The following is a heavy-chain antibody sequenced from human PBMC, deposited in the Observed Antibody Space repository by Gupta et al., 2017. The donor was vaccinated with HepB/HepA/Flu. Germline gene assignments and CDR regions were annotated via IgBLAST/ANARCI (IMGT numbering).Heavy chain of an antibody. Sequence: EVQLVESGGGLVQPGGSLRLSCAASGFTLSNYWLSWVRQAPGRGLEWVANIRQDGSVKYYVDSVKGRVTISRDNAKNSLYLQMNSLRVEDTAVYYCARESERFLEWLAYYYMDVWGKGTTVTVSS. CDR2: IRQDGSVK. D-gene: IGHD3-3*01. CDR1: GFTLSNYW. V-gene: IGHV3-7*01. CDR3: ARESERFLEWLAYYYMDV. J-gene: IGHJ6*03.